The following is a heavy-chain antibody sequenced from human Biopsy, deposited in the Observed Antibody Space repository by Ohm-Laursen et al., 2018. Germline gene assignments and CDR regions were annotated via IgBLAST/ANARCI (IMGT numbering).Heavy chain of an antibody. D-gene: IGHD3-3*01. J-gene: IGHJ4*02. V-gene: IGHV1-69*04. CDR1: GGPSSNYA. CDR3: AADVDGYYTEFDY. Sequence: SSVKVSCKASGGPSSNYAFSWVRQAPGQGLEWVGRIVPVLGHLNYAQRFQGRVSITADKSTSYVFMELSRLTSGDTAVYYCAADVDGYYTEFDYWGPGTLVTVSS. CDR2: IVPVLGHL.